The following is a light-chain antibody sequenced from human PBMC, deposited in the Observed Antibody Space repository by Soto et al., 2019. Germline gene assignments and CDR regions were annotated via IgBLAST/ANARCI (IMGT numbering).Light chain of an antibody. CDR1: QNIGNW. V-gene: IGKV1-5*01. CDR2: DAS. J-gene: IGKJ3*01. CDR3: QHYNIYSNR. Sequence: DLQVARSPSPLSKSIGDRVTVTCRASQNIGNWLAWYQQKPGKAPKLLIYDASTLESGVPSRFSGSGSGTEFTLTISSLQPDDFATYYCQHYNIYSNRFGRGTKVDVK.